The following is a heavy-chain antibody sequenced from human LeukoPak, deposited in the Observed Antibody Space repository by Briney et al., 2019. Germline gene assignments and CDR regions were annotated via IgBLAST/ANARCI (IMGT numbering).Heavy chain of an antibody. CDR1: GFTFSSYS. D-gene: IGHD6-19*01. CDR2: ISSSSSYI. J-gene: IGHJ4*02. Sequence: KAGGSLRLSCAASGFTFSSYSMNWVRQAPGKGLEWVSSISSSSSYIYYADSVKGRFTISRDNAKNSLYLQMNSLRAEDTAVYYCARDKFEWEQWLNYWGQGTLVTVSS. V-gene: IGHV3-21*01. CDR3: ARDKFEWEQWLNY.